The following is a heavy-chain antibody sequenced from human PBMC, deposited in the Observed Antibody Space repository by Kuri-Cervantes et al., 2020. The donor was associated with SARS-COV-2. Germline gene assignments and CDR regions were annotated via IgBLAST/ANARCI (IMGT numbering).Heavy chain of an antibody. Sequence: SVKVSCKASGGTFSSYAISWVRQAPGQGLEWMGGIIPIFGTANYAQKFQGRVTITADESTSTAYMELSSLRSEDTAVYYCARDSPGEGGPVTTDLDDYWGQGTLVTVSS. CDR3: ARDSPGEGGPVTTDLDDY. CDR1: GGTFSSYA. CDR2: IIPIFGTA. V-gene: IGHV1-69*13. J-gene: IGHJ4*02. D-gene: IGHD4-17*01.